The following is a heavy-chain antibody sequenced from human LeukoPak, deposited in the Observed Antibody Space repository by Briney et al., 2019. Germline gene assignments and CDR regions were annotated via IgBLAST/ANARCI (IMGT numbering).Heavy chain of an antibody. J-gene: IGHJ4*02. CDR2: ISGSGGST. V-gene: IGHV3-23*01. CDR3: AKLVAVAGRNY. CDR1: GFIFSSYA. D-gene: IGHD6-19*01. Sequence: GGSLRLSCAASGFIFSSYAMSWVRQAPGKGLEWVSAISGSGGSTYYADSVKGRFTISRDNSKNTLYLQMNSLRAEDTAVYYCAKLVAVAGRNYWGQGTLVTVSS.